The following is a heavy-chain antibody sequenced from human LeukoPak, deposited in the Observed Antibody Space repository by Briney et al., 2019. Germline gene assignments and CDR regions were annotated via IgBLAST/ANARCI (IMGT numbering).Heavy chain of an antibody. CDR3: ARVWGTHNWFDP. CDR1: GGSFSGYY. Sequence: PSETLSLTCAVYGGSFSGYYWSWIRQPAGKGLEWIGRIFTSGTTNYNPSLESRVTISVDTSKKQVSLKVTSVTAADTAMYYCARVWGTHNWFDPWGQGTLVTVSS. D-gene: IGHD7-27*01. J-gene: IGHJ5*02. V-gene: IGHV4-59*10. CDR2: IFTSGTT.